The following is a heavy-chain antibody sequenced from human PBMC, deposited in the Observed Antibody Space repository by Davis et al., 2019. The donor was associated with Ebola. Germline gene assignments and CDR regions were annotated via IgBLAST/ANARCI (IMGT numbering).Heavy chain of an antibody. D-gene: IGHD6-19*01. V-gene: IGHV3-7*01. CDR3: AREAGYSSGFDY. CDR1: GFTFSSYW. J-gene: IGHJ4*02. CDR2: IKQDGSEK. Sequence: GESLKIPCAASGFTFSSYWMSWVRQAPGKGLEWVANIKQDGSEKYYVDSVKGRFTISRDNAKNSLYLQMNSLRAEDTAVYYCAREAGYSSGFDYWGQGTLVTVSS.